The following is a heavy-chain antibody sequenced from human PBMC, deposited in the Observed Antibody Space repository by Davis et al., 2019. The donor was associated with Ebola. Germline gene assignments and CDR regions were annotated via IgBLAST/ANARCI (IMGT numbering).Heavy chain of an antibody. D-gene: IGHD5-12*01. J-gene: IGHJ4*02. Sequence: PSETLSLTCAISGDSVSGKSGGWNWIRQSPSGGLEWLGRTYYSSKWYNDYAVSVKNRITINPDTSKNQFSLHLNSVTPEDAAVYFCARGWLRSPGFDYWGQGTLVSVSS. V-gene: IGHV6-1*01. CDR1: GDSVSGKSGG. CDR2: TYYSSKWYN. CDR3: ARGWLRSPGFDY.